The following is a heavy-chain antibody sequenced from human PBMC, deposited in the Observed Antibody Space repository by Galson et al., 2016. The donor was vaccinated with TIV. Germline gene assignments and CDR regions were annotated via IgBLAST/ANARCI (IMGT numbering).Heavy chain of an antibody. Sequence: ETLSLTCTVSGDSIISSSYFWGWIRQPPGKGLEWIGSIYFSGSTLYNPSLKSRLTISVDTSKNQFSLRLTSVTAADTALYYCARPYDSASRGTFNIWGQGTMVTVSS. CDR1: GDSIISSSYF. J-gene: IGHJ3*02. D-gene: IGHD3-22*01. CDR2: IYFSGST. V-gene: IGHV4-39*01. CDR3: ARPYDSASRGTFNI.